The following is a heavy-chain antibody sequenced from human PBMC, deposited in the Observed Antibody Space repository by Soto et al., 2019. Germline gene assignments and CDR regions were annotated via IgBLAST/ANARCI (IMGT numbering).Heavy chain of an antibody. J-gene: IGHJ4*02. D-gene: IGHD6-19*01. CDR2: INLNNGAT. CDR1: GYIVIGYY. V-gene: IGHV1-2*02. Sequence: ASVKVSGKXSGYIVIGYYMHWVRQAPGQGPEWMGWINLNNGATNYAQKCQGRVTVTRDTSISTAYMVLSGLGGDDTAIYYCARARLSVVGRSPTGLDYWGQGTLATVSS. CDR3: ARARLSVVGRSPTGLDY.